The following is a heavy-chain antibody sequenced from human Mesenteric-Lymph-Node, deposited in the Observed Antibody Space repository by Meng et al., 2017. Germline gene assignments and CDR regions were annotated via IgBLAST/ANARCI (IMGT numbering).Heavy chain of an antibody. J-gene: IGHJ4*02. Sequence: QVQVVQSGAEVKKPGASVKVSCKASGYTFTGYYMHWVRQAPGQGLEWMGRINPNSGGTNYAQKFQGRVTMTRDTSISTAYMELSRLRSDDTAVYYCARMSCSGGSCNFDYWGQGTLVTVSS. CDR1: GYTFTGYY. D-gene: IGHD2-15*01. CDR2: INPNSGGT. V-gene: IGHV1-2*06. CDR3: ARMSCSGGSCNFDY.